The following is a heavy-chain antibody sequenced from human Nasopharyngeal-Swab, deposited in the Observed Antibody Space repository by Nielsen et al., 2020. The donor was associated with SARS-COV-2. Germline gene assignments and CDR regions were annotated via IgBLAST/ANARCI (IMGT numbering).Heavy chain of an antibody. CDR3: AKSLVISGDSDC. CDR2: IYSGGSNT. Sequence: GESLKISCAASGFTFGSYAMSWVRQAPGKGLEWVSVIYSGGSNTYYADSVKGRFTISRDDSKNTLYLHMNSLRAEDTAIYYCAKSLVISGDSDCWGQGTLVTVSS. D-gene: IGHD2-21*01. J-gene: IGHJ4*02. CDR1: GFTFGSYA. V-gene: IGHV3-23*03.